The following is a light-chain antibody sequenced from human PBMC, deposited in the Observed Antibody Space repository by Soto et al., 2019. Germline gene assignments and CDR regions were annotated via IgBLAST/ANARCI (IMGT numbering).Light chain of an antibody. J-gene: IGKJ2*01. V-gene: IGKV3-20*01. Sequence: EMVLTQSPGTLSLSPGERATLSCRASQSVGSRSVAWYQQKPGQAPRLVIYSTSDRPTGIPGRVSGSGSGTDFTLTISRLEHEDFAVYYCQQYGSSPPDTFGKGTKVEIK. CDR3: QQYGSSPPDT. CDR1: QSVGSRS. CDR2: STS.